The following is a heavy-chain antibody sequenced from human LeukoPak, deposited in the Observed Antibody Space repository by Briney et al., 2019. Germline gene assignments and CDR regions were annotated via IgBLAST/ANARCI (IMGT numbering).Heavy chain of an antibody. CDR3: ARSTYGSGAYWYFDL. V-gene: IGHV4-59*01. J-gene: IGHJ2*01. CDR1: GVSISGYY. Sequence: KPSETLSLTCTVSGVSISGYYWSWIRQPPGKGLEWIGYIYYSGSTNYNPSLKSRVTISVDTSQNQFSLKLSSVTAADTAVYYCARSTYGSGAYWYFDLWGRGTLVTVSS. CDR2: IYYSGST. D-gene: IGHD3-10*01.